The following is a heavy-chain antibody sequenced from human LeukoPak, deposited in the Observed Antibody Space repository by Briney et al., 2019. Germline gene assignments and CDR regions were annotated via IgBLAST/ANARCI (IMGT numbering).Heavy chain of an antibody. CDR3: ASDKLDY. V-gene: IGHV3-7*01. CDR1: GFTFSSYA. CDR2: IKQDGSEK. J-gene: IGHJ4*02. Sequence: PGGSLRLSCAASGFTFSSYAMTWVRQAPGKGLEWVANIKQDGSEKYYMDSVKGRFTISRDNAKNSLYLQMNSLRAEDTAVYYCASDKLDYWGQGTLVTVSS.